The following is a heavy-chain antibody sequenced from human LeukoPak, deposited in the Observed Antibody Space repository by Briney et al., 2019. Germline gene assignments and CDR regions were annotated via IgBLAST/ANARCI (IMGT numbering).Heavy chain of an antibody. CDR2: IYSGGST. J-gene: IGHJ4*02. D-gene: IGHD3-22*01. CDR3: ARGYGSGYYDSSGYFSRDY. CDR1: GFTFSSYS. Sequence: PGGSLRLSCAASGFTFSSYSMNWVRQAPGKGLEWVSVIYSGGSTYYADSVKGRFTISRDNSKNTLYLQMNSLRAEDTAVYYCARGYGSGYYDSSGYFSRDYWGQGTLVTVSS. V-gene: IGHV3-53*01.